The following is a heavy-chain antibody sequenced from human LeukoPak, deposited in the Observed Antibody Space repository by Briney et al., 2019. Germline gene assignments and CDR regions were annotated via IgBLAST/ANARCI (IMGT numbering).Heavy chain of an antibody. D-gene: IGHD1-26*01. CDR1: GFTFNTYG. CDR2: IWSDGTHK. Sequence: GGSLRLSCAASGFTFNTYGMHWVRQAPGKGLEWVAVIWSDGTHKYYSDSVKGRFTISRDNSKNTLCLEMNSLRVEDTAVYYCAKSNSESQTTVGNWGQGTLVTVSS. CDR3: AKSNSESQTTVGN. V-gene: IGHV3-33*06. J-gene: IGHJ4*02.